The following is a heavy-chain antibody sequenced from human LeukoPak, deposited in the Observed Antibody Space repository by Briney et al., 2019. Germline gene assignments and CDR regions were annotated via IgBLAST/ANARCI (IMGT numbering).Heavy chain of an antibody. D-gene: IGHD3-22*01. CDR2: IYYSGST. J-gene: IGHJ4*02. Sequence: SETLSLTCTVSGGSISSYYWSWIRQPPGKGLEWIGYIYYSGSTNYNPSLKSRVTISVDTSKNQFSLRLSSVTAAGTAVYYCARGPYYYDSSGFSSLDYWGQGTLVIVSS. CDR3: ARGPYYYDSSGFSSLDY. V-gene: IGHV4-59*01. CDR1: GGSISSYY.